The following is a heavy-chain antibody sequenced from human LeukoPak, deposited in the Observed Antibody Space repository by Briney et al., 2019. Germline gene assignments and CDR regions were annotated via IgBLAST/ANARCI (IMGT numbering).Heavy chain of an antibody. D-gene: IGHD2-21*02. J-gene: IGHJ1*01. CDR3: TSWGDTTAEYFQR. V-gene: IGHV3-48*02. CDR1: GFSFSSYP. CDR2: INSDTNIT. Sequence: GGSLRLSCVASGFSFSSYPMNWVRQAPGKGLEWVSHINSDTNITPYTASVSGRFTISRDNAKNSLYLHVNSLRDEDTAVYYCTSWGDTTAEYFQRWGQGTLVTVSS.